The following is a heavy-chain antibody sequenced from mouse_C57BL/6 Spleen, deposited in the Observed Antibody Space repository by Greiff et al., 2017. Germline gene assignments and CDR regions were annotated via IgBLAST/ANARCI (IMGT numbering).Heavy chain of an antibody. V-gene: IGHV1-64*01. CDR3: ARFYYGSSHWYFYV. D-gene: IGHD1-1*01. CDR2: IHPNSGST. CDR1: GYTFTSYW. Sequence: VQLQQPGAELVKPGASVKLSCKASGYTFTSYWMHWVKQRPGQGLEWIGMIHPNSGSTNYNETFKSKATLTVDKSSSTAYMQLSSLTSEDSAVYYGARFYYGSSHWYFYVWGTGTTVTVAS. J-gene: IGHJ1*03.